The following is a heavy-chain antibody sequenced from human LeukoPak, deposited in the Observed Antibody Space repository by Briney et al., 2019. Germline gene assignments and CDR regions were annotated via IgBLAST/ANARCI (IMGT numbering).Heavy chain of an antibody. J-gene: IGHJ3*02. V-gene: IGHV3-21*01. CDR2: ISSSSSYI. CDR1: GFTFSSYS. Sequence: GGSLRLSCAASGFTFSSYSMNWVRQAPGKGLEWVSSISSSSSYIYYADSVKGRFTISRDNAKNSLYLQMNSLRAEDTAVYYCAREVYGGNQDAFDIWGQGTMVSVSS. CDR3: AREVYGGNQDAFDI. D-gene: IGHD4-23*01.